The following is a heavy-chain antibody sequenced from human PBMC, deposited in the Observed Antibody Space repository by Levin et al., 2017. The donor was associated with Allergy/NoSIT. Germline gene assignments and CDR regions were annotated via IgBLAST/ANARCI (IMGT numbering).Heavy chain of an antibody. CDR2: ICSSGST. D-gene: IGHD2-2*01. V-gene: IGHV4-61*02. CDR3: ARDGIVVGPGATRGAFDI. J-gene: IGHJ3*02. CDR1: GGSVNSDNYC. Sequence: SQTLSLTCTVSGGSVNSDNYCWSWIRQPAGKGLEYIGRICSSGSTNYSPSVKSRLTVSVDTSKNQFSLKMTSVTAADTAVYYCARDGIVVGPGATRGAFDIWGPGTMVTVSS.